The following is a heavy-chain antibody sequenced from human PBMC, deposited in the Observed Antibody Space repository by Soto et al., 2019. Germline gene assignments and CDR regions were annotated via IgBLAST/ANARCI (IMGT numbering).Heavy chain of an antibody. V-gene: IGHV4-30-4*01. Sequence: SETLSLTCTVSGGSISSDYYYWSWIRQPPGKVLEWIVYIYYSGRTSYNPSLKSRTIISIDTSNNQFSLILNSLNASDTAVYYFAGELSNQPEYFAFWGLGTLVTVST. D-gene: IGHD2-2*01. CDR1: GGSISSDYYY. J-gene: IGHJ4*02. CDR2: IYYSGRT. CDR3: AGELSNQPEYFAF.